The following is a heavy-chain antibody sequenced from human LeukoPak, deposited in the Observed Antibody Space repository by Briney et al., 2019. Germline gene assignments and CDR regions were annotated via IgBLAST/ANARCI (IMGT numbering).Heavy chain of an antibody. CDR2: INWNGGST. CDR3: ARGDAPSLFDY. V-gene: IGHV3-20*04. D-gene: IGHD3-10*01. J-gene: IGHJ4*02. CDR1: GFTFDDYS. Sequence: PGGSLRLSCAASGFTFDDYSMSWVRQAPGKGLEWVSGINWNGGSTGYADSVKGRFTISRDNAKNSLYLQMNSLRAEDTAVYYCARGDAPSLFDYWGQGTLVTVSS.